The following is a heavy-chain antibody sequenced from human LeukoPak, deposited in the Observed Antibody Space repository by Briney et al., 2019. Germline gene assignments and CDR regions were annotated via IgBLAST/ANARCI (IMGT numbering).Heavy chain of an antibody. CDR2: IDWDDDK. CDR1: GFSLTTKGVC. Sequence: SGPTLVNPTQTLTLTCTFSGFSLTTKGVCVTWIRQPPGKALEWLARIDWDDDKYYSTSLKTRLTISKDTSKNQVVLTMTNVDPVDTATYYCARNYVTTGVVVVNNWFDTWGQGALVTVSS. V-gene: IGHV2-70*11. CDR3: ARNYVTTGVVVVNNWFDT. J-gene: IGHJ5*02. D-gene: IGHD2-15*01.